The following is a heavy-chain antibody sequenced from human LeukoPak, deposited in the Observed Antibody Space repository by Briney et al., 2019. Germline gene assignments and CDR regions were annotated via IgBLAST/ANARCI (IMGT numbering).Heavy chain of an antibody. D-gene: IGHD3-9*01. CDR2: IVVGSGNT. CDR1: GFTFTSSA. Sequence: GTSVKVSCKASGFTFTSSAVQWVRQARGQRPEWIGWIVVGSGNTNYAQKFQERVTITRDMSTSTAYMELSSLRSEDTAVYYCAADPYYDILTGYFLPDYWGQGTLVTVSS. J-gene: IGHJ4*02. CDR3: AADPYYDILTGYFLPDY. V-gene: IGHV1-58*01.